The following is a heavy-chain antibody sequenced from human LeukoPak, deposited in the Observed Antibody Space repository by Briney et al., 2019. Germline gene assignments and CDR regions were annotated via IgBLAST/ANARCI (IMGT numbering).Heavy chain of an antibody. J-gene: IGHJ4*02. D-gene: IGHD1-26*01. V-gene: IGHV3-23*01. Sequence: PGGSLRLSCAASGFTFGGYAMSWVRQAPGKGLEWVSAISNNGDNTYYAGSVKGRFTISRDNSKNTLYLQMNSLRAEDTAVYYCAKPLYSGSYYFDYWGQGTVVTVSS. CDR3: AKPLYSGSYYFDY. CDR2: ISNNGDNT. CDR1: GFTFGGYA.